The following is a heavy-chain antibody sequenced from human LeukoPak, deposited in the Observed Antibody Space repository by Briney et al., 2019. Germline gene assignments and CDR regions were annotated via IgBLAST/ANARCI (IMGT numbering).Heavy chain of an antibody. D-gene: IGHD5-24*01. V-gene: IGHV3-30*02. CDR3: AKDRVLATVAFDY. Sequence: GGSLRLSCAASGFIFSTYGMHWVRQAPGKGLEWVAFVAYDGNNKYYADSVKGRFTISRDNSKNTLYLQMNSLGAQDTAVYYCAKDRVLATVAFDYWGQGTLVTVSS. CDR2: VAYDGNNK. J-gene: IGHJ4*02. CDR1: GFIFSTYG.